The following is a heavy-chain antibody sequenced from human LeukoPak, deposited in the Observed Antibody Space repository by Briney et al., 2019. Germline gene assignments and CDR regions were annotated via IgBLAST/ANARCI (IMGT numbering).Heavy chain of an antibody. CDR2: ISSSSSYI. J-gene: IGHJ6*02. CDR1: GFTFSSYS. Sequence: PGGSLILSCAASGFTFSSYSMNWVRQAPGKGLEWVSSISSSSSYIYYADSVKGRFTISRDNAKNSLYLQMNSLRAEDTAVYYCARASGSYYYYYYGMDVWGQGTTVTVSS. CDR3: ARASGSYYYYYYGMDV. V-gene: IGHV3-21*01. D-gene: IGHD1-26*01.